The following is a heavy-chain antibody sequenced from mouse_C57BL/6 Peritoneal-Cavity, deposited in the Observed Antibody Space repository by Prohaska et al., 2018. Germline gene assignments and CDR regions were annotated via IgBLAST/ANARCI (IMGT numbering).Heavy chain of an antibody. D-gene: IGHD2-3*01. Sequence: LQESGPGLVKPPQSLSLTCSVTGYSITSGYYWNWIRQFPGNKLEWMGYISYDGSNNYNPSLKNRISITRDTSKNQFFLKLNSVTTEDTATYYCAVYDYAMDYWGQGTSVTVSS. CDR1: GYSITSGYY. CDR3: AVYDYAMDY. J-gene: IGHJ4*01. V-gene: IGHV3-6*01. CDR2: ISYDGSN.